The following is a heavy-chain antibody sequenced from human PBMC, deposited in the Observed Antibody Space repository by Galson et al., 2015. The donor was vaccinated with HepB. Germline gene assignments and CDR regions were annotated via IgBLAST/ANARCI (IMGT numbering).Heavy chain of an antibody. CDR2: IHGDETTT. D-gene: IGHD2/OR15-2a*01. CDR3: ARDGPNLRRIYYYYGMDV. J-gene: IGHJ6*02. V-gene: IGHV3-74*01. Sequence: SLRLSCAASGFTFSSYWMHWVRQAPGKGLVWVSRIHGDETTTTYADPVKGRFTISRDNSKNTLYLQMNSLRAEDTAVYYCARDGPNLRRIYYYYGMDVWGQGTTVTVSS. CDR1: GFTFSSYW.